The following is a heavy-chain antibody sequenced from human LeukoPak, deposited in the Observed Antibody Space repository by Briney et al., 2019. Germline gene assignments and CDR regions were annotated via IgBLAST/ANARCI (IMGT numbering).Heavy chain of an antibody. Sequence: ASVKVSCKASGYTFTSYAMHWVRQAPGQRLEWMGWINAGNGNTKYSQKFQGRVTITRDTSASTAYMELSSLRSEDTAVYYCVGDSIISVGGFGFWGQGTQVTVSS. CDR3: VGDSIISVGGFGF. D-gene: IGHD2-15*01. V-gene: IGHV1-3*01. CDR2: INAGNGNT. J-gene: IGHJ4*02. CDR1: GYTFTSYA.